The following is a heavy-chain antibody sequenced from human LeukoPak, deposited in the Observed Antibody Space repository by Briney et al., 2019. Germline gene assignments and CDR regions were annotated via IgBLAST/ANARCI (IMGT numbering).Heavy chain of an antibody. CDR2: ISSSPSTM. CDR1: GFTFGTYN. D-gene: IGHD3-10*01. V-gene: IGHV3-48*04. J-gene: IGHJ4*02. Sequence: GGSLRLSCKASGFTFGTYNMNWVRQAPGKGLEWVSYISSSPSTMYYTDSVKGRFTISRDNAKNSLYLRVTSLRAEDTAVYYCARTRYYYNSRSYGAPYYFDYWGQGTLVTVSS. CDR3: ARTRYYYNSRSYGAPYYFDY.